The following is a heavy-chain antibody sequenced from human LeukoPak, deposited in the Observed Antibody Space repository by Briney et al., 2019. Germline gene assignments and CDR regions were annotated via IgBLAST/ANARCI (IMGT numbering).Heavy chain of an antibody. Sequence: GASVKVSCKASGYTFTGYYMLWVRQAPGQGLEWMGWINPNSGGTNYAQKFQGRGTMTRDTSISTAYMEMSRLRSDDTAVYYCARDYGDYGPYYYYYYGMDVWGQGTTVTVSS. CDR2: INPNSGGT. D-gene: IGHD4-17*01. J-gene: IGHJ6*02. V-gene: IGHV1-2*02. CDR1: GYTFTGYY. CDR3: ARDYGDYGPYYYYYYGMDV.